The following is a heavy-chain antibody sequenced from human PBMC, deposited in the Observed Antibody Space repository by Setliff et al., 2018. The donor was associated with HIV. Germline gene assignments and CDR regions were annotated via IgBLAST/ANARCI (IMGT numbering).Heavy chain of an antibody. V-gene: IGHV1-2*02. CDR1: GYSFTAYY. D-gene: IGHD5-12*01. J-gene: IGHJ3*02. CDR2: INPNSGGT. CDR3: ARAPTWGGYDSSPNHALDI. Sequence: ASVKVSCKASGYSFTAYYMHWVRQAPGQGLEWMGWINPNSGGTNYAQKFQGRVTMARDTSISTAYMELSRLRSDDTAVYYCARAPTWGGYDSSPNHALDIWGQGTMVTVSS.